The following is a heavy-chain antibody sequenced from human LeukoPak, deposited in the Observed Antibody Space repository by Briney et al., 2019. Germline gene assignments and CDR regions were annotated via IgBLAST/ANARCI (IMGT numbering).Heavy chain of an antibody. V-gene: IGHV3-49*04. J-gene: IGHJ4*02. Sequence: PGGSLRLSCTASGFTFGDYAMSWVRQAPGKGLEWVGFIRSKAYGGTTEYAASVKGRFTISRDDSKSIAYLQMNSLKTEDTAVYYCTRNAYYDFQWAYYFDYWGQGTLVTVSS. D-gene: IGHD3-3*01. CDR3: TRNAYYDFQWAYYFDY. CDR2: IRSKAYGGTT. CDR1: GFTFGDYA.